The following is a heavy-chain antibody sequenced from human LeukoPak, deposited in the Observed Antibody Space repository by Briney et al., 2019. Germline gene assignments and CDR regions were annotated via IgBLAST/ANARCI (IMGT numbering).Heavy chain of an antibody. J-gene: IGHJ4*02. CDR1: GFTFSSYE. D-gene: IGHD6-13*01. CDR2: ISGSGGST. CDR3: AKDGFVPPPHSSSSGRPYYFDY. V-gene: IGHV3-23*01. Sequence: GGSLRLSCAASGFTFSSYEMNWVRQAPGKGLEWVSAISGSGGSTYYADSVKGRFTISRDNSKNTLYLQMNSLIAEDTAVYYCAKDGFVPPPHSSSSGRPYYFDYWGQGTLVTVSS.